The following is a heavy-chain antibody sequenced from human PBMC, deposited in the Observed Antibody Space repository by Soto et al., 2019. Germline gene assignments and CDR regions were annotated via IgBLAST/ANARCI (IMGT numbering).Heavy chain of an antibody. J-gene: IGHJ4*02. V-gene: IGHV3-23*01. Sequence: EVQLLESGGGLVQPGGSLRLSCAASGFTFSSYAMSWVRLAPGKGLEWVSGFSGSGGSTYYADSVKGRFTISRDNSKNTLYLQMNSLRAEDTAVYYCAKDASPMVRGVQWGQGTLVTVSS. CDR3: AKDASPMVRGVQ. CDR1: GFTFSSYA. D-gene: IGHD3-10*01. CDR2: FSGSGGST.